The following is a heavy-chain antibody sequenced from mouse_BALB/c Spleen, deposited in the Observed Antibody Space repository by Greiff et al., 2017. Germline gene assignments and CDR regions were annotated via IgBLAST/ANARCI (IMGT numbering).Heavy chain of an antibody. CDR1: GYSFTSYC. CDR2: IDPSDSDT. J-gene: IGHJ3*01. D-gene: IGHD1-1*01. V-gene: IGHV1-59*01. Sequence: QVQLQQSGPQLVRPGASVKLSCKASGYSFTSYCMHWVKQRPGQGLEWIGMIDPSDSDTILTQKFKDKATLTVDKSSSKAYMQLSSPTSEDSAVYNCVRDYDGKNFAYWGQGTTVTVSA. CDR3: VRDYDGKNFAY.